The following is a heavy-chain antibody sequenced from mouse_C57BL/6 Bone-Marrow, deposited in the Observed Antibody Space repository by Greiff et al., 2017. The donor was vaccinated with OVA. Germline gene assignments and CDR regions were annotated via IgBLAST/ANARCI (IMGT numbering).Heavy chain of an antibody. CDR3: ARQGIYYDSFAY. Sequence: EVKLQESGGGLVQPGGSLKLSCAASGFTFSDYGMAWVRQAPRKGPEWVAFISNLAYSIYYADTVTGRFTISRENAKNTLYLEMSSLRSEDTAMYYCARQGIYYDSFAYWGQGTLVTVSA. CDR2: ISNLAYSI. V-gene: IGHV5-15*01. D-gene: IGHD2-4*01. J-gene: IGHJ3*01. CDR1: GFTFSDYG.